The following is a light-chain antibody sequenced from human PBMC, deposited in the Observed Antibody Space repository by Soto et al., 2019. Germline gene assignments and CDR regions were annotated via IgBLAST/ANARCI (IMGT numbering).Light chain of an antibody. Sequence: DFQMTQSPPSLSASIGDRVTVTCRASHDIGKSLAWYQQKPGKSPTLLIYGASTLQSGVPPRFSGSGSGTAFSLAINTLRPEDVATYYCHNYNGAPFIFGGGTKVEVK. CDR1: HDIGKS. CDR2: GAS. J-gene: IGKJ4*01. CDR3: HNYNGAPFI. V-gene: IGKV1-27*01.